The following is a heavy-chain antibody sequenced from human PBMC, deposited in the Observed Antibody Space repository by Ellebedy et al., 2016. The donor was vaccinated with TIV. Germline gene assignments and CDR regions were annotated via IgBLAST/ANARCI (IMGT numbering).Heavy chain of an antibody. CDR1: GGSISGYY. V-gene: IGHV4-38-2*02. J-gene: IGHJ4*02. CDR2: IYHSGST. Sequence: SETLSLXXTVSGGSISGYYWGWIRQPPGKGLEWIGSIYHSGSTYYNPSLKSRVTISVDTSKNQFSLKLSSVTAADTAVYYCARVEDYYDSSGYFLFDYWGQGTLVTVSS. D-gene: IGHD3-22*01. CDR3: ARVEDYYDSSGYFLFDY.